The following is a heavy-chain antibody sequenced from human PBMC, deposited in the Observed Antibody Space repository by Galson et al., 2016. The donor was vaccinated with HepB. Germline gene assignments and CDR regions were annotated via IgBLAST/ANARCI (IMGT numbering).Heavy chain of an antibody. CDR3: AAAGDFGDYGPFDY. CDR2: LYTGGTT. V-gene: IGHV3-53*01. J-gene: IGHJ4*02. CDR1: GYSVSSSY. Sequence: SLRLSCAASGYSVSSSYMSWVRQAPGKGLEWVSVLYTGGTTYYADSVDGRFTISRDKSRNTLYLQMNSLRVEDTAVYFCAAAGDFGDYGPFDYWGRGTLVTVSS. D-gene: IGHD4-17*01.